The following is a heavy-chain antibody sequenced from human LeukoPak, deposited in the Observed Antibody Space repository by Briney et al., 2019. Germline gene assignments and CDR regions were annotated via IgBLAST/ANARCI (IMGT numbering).Heavy chain of an antibody. CDR3: ARETAVVVGSYYYAMDV. CDR2: ISSSSSSI. J-gene: IGHJ6*02. D-gene: IGHD1-26*01. CDR1: GFTFSSYN. Sequence: KPGGSLRLSCAASGFTFSSYNMNWVRQAPGKGLEWVSYISSSSSSIYYADSVKGRFTISRDNAKNSLYLQMNSLRAEDTAVYYCARETAVVVGSYYYAMDVWGQGTTVTVSS. V-gene: IGHV3-48*04.